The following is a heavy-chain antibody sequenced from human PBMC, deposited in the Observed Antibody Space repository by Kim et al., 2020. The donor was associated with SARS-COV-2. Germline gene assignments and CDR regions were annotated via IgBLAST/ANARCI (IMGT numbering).Heavy chain of an antibody. CDR2: IYASGST. Sequence: GGSLRLSCAVSGFTVSDNYMAWVRQAPGKGLEWVSVIYASGSTFYADSVKGRFSISSDTSKNMVYLQMNSLRAEDTANYYCARSADMLGAHNTFDIWGQGTMVFVSS. V-gene: IGHV3-53*01. D-gene: IGHD3-16*01. CDR1: GFTVSDNY. J-gene: IGHJ3*02. CDR3: ARSADMLGAHNTFDI.